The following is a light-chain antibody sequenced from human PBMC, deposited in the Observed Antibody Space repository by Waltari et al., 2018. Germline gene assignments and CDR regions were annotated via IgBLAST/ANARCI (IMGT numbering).Light chain of an antibody. Sequence: DIALTQSPLSLSVTPGEPASISCRSSLSLLHRNKFNYLDWYLQKPGQSPQLLIYLGSNRAAGVPDRFSGSGSGTDFTLNISGVEAEDVGVYYCMQALQTPRTFGQGTRLEIK. CDR1: LSLLHRNKFNY. CDR3: MQALQTPRT. V-gene: IGKV2-28*01. J-gene: IGKJ2*01. CDR2: LGS.